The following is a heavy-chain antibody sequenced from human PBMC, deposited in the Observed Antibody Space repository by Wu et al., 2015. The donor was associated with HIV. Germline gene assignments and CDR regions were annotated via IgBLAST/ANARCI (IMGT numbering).Heavy chain of an antibody. J-gene: IGHJ6*03. CDR2: IIPAFGTT. CDR3: ARVVGHFYYMDV. CDR1: GDTFNIFA. D-gene: IGHD6-6*01. V-gene: IGHV1-69*12. Sequence: QVQLVQSGAEVKKPGSSVKVSCKASGDTFNIFAINWVRQAPGQGLEWMGGIIPAFGTTDYAGKFQGRVTISADDSTSTAYMELKRLTSEDTAVYYCARVVGHFYYMDVWGKGTTVTVSS.